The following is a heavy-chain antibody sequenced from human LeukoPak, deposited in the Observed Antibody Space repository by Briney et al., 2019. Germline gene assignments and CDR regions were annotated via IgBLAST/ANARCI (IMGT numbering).Heavy chain of an antibody. V-gene: IGHV4-59*12. CDR3: ARFPTTVTTDYYYGMDV. CDR1: GGSISSYY. D-gene: IGHD4-17*01. J-gene: IGHJ6*02. Sequence: SEALSLTCTVSGGSISSYYWSWIRQPPGKGLGWIGYIHYSGATKYNPPLRSRVTISVDTSKNQFSLKLSSVTAADTAVYYCARFPTTVTTDYYYGMDVWGQGTTVTVSS. CDR2: IHYSGAT.